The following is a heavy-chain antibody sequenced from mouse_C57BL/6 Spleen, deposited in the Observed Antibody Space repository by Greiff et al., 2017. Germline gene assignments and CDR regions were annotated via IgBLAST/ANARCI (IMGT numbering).Heavy chain of an antibody. CDR2: SRNKANDYTT. CDR3: ARDGYYDAMDY. V-gene: IGHV7-1*01. J-gene: IGHJ4*01. Sequence: EVKLMESGGGLVQSGRSLRLSCATSGFTFSDFYMEWVRQAPGKGLEWIAASRNKANDYTTEYSASVKGRFIVSRDTSQSNLYLQMNALRAEDTAVYYCARDGYYDAMDYWGQGTSVTVSS. CDR1: GFTFSDFY. D-gene: IGHD2-12*01.